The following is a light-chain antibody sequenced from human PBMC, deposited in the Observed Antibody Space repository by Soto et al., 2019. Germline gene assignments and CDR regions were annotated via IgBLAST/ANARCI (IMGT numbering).Light chain of an antibody. CDR1: QSLLHSNGYNY. CDR2: LGS. J-gene: IGKJ1*01. CDR3: MQALQTPRT. V-gene: IGKV2-28*01. Sequence: DIVMTQSPLSLPXTPGEPASIXXRSSQSLLHSNGYNYLDWYLQKPGQSPQLLIYLGSNRASGVPDRFSGSGSGTDFTLKISRVEAEDVGVYYCMQALQTPRTFGQGTKVEIK.